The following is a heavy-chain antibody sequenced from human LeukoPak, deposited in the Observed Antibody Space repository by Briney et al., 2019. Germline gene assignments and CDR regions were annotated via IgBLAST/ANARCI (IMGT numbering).Heavy chain of an antibody. CDR2: ISSSGSTT. V-gene: IGHV3-48*03. Sequence: GGSLRLSCAASGFTFSSYEMNWVRQAPGKGLEWVSYISSSGSTTYYADSVKGRFTISRDNAKNSLYLQMNSLRAEDTAVYYCARNQYYDTLTGYYPSGFDYWGQGTLVTVSS. D-gene: IGHD3-9*01. CDR1: GFTFSSYE. J-gene: IGHJ4*02. CDR3: ARNQYYDTLTGYYPSGFDY.